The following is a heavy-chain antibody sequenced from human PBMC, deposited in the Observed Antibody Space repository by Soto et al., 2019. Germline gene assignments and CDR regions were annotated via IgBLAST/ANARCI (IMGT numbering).Heavy chain of an antibody. CDR1: GYTFSNYG. V-gene: IGHV1-18*04. CDR3: ARDAQSKAVAADGSSDC. D-gene: IGHD6-19*01. Sequence: QIQLVQSGPEVKKPGASVKVSCKASGYTFSNYGIKWVRQAPGQGLEWVGWITAYNGNRHHAEKFQGRATMTTDTATSTTYIELSSLTSDDTAVYYCARDAQSKAVAADGSSDCWGQVTLVTVSS. CDR2: ITAYNGNR. J-gene: IGHJ4*02.